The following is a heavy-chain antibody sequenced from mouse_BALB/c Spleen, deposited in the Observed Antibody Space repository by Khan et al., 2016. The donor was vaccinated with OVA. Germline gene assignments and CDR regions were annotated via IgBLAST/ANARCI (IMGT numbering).Heavy chain of an antibody. D-gene: IGHD2-3*01. J-gene: IGHJ3*01. CDR3: TREGVDGFPVSY. Sequence: QVQLQQPGIELVRPGASVKLSCKASGYTFTNYWINWVKQRPGQGLEWIGNIYPSDSYSNYNQRFKDKATLTIDKSSSTAYLLLSSPTSEDSAVYFRTREGVDGFPVSYWGQGNLVTVSA. CDR2: IYPSDSYS. V-gene: IGHV1-69*02. CDR1: GYTFTNYW.